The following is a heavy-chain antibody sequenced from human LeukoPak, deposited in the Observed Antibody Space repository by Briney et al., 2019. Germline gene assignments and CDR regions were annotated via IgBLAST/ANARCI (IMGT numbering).Heavy chain of an antibody. J-gene: IGHJ4*02. CDR3: ARDFGSSNYFDY. D-gene: IGHD6-13*01. V-gene: IGHV3-20*04. Sequence: PGGSLRLSCAASGFTFDDYGMSWVRQAPGKGLEWVSGINWNGGSTGYADSVKGRFTISKDNAKNSLYLQMNSLRAEDTALYYCARDFGSSNYFDYWGQGTLVTVSS. CDR2: INWNGGST. CDR1: GFTFDDYG.